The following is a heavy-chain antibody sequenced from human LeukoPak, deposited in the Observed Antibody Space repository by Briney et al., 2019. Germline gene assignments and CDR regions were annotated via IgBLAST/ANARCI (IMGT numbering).Heavy chain of an antibody. CDR3: ARDVDQRFDY. CDR1: GFTFSSYH. J-gene: IGHJ4*02. CDR2: IHSSSSTI. Sequence: GGSLRLSCAASGFTFSSYHMNWVRQAPGKGLEWLSYIHSSSSTIYYADSVKGRFSISRDNAKNSLYLQMNSLRSDDTAVFYCARDVDQRFDYWGQGTLVTVSS. V-gene: IGHV3-48*01.